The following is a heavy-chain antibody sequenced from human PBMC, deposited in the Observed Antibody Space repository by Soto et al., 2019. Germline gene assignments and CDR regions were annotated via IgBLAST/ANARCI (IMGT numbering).Heavy chain of an antibody. V-gene: IGHV3-30-3*01. CDR1: GFSFTTYA. J-gene: IGHJ4*02. Sequence: PGESLKISCAASGFSFTTYAMHWVRQAPGKGLEWVAVISDDGSIKYYADSVKGRFTISRDNSKNTFYLQMNSLRGDDTALYYCARAIETAMDPCDYWGQGALVTVSS. CDR2: ISDDGSIK. D-gene: IGHD5-18*01. CDR3: ARAIETAMDPCDY.